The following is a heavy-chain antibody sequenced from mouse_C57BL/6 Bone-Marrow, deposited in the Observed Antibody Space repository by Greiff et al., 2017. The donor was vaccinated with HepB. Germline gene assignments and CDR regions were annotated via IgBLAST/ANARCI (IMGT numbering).Heavy chain of an antibody. Sequence: QVQLKQPGAELVKPGASVKMSCKASGYTFTSYWITWVKQRPGQGLEWIGDIYPGSGSTNYNEKFKSKATLTVDTSSSTAYMQLSSLTSEDSAVYYCARRGERYDYDGVAYWGQGTLVTVSA. V-gene: IGHV1-55*01. J-gene: IGHJ3*01. CDR3: ARRGERYDYDGVAY. D-gene: IGHD2-4*01. CDR2: IYPGSGST. CDR1: GYTFTSYW.